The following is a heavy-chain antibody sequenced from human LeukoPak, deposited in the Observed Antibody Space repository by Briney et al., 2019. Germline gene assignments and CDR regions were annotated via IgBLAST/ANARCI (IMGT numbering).Heavy chain of an antibody. CDR3: AKDDSGSYYPYYYYMDV. D-gene: IGHD1-26*01. J-gene: IGHJ6*03. CDR2: IYSDNT. CDR1: GFTVSSNS. V-gene: IGHV3-53*01. Sequence: PGGSLRLSCTVSGFTVSSNSMSWVRQAPGKGLEWVSFIYSDNTHYSDSVKGRFTISRDNSKNTLYLQMNSLRAEDTALYYCAKDDSGSYYPYYYYMDVWGKGTTVTISS.